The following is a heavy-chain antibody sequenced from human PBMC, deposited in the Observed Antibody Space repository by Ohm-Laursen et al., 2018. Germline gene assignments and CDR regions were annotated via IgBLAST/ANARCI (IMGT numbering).Heavy chain of an antibody. CDR3: ARDDVAAPNYYYGMDV. CDR1: GYTFTNYD. J-gene: IGHJ6*02. CDR2: MNPNSGDT. Sequence: GASVKVSCKASGYTFTNYDINWVRQATGQGLEWMAWMNPNSGDTGYAQKFQGRVTMTRNTSISTAYMELSSLRSEDTAVYYCARDDVAAPNYYYGMDVWGQGTTVTVSS. V-gene: IGHV1-8*01. D-gene: IGHD6-6*01.